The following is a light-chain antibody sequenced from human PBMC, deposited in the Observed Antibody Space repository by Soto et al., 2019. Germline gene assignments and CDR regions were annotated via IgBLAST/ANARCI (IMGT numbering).Light chain of an antibody. CDR3: QAYDSSLSGSV. V-gene: IGLV1-40*01. J-gene: IGLJ3*02. CDR2: GNS. Sequence: QSVLTQPPSVSGAPGQRVTISCTGRSSNIGAGYDVHWYQQLPGTAPKLLIYGNSNRPSGVPDRFSGSKSGTSASLAITGLHDEDEADYYCQAYDSSLSGSVFGGGTKLTVL. CDR1: SSNIGAGYD.